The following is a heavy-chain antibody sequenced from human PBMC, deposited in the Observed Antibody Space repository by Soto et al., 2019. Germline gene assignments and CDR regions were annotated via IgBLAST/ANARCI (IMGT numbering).Heavy chain of an antibody. Sequence: EVQLVESGGGLVQPGGSLSLSCAASGFTFSSYSMNWVRQAPGKGLEWVSYISSSSSTIYDADSGKGRFTISRDNAKHSMYLQINSLRDEDTAVYYGARVLRGYGDYYYYYYGMDVWGQGTTVTVSS. CDR2: ISSSSSTI. D-gene: IGHD4-17*01. V-gene: IGHV3-48*02. J-gene: IGHJ6*02. CDR3: ARVLRGYGDYYYYYYGMDV. CDR1: GFTFSSYS.